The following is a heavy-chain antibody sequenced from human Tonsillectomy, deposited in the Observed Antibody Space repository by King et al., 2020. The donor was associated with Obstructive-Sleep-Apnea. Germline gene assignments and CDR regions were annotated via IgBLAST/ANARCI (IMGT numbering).Heavy chain of an antibody. CDR2: ISYDGSSK. D-gene: IGHD5-18*01. CDR1: GFTFSSYA. J-gene: IGHJ4*02. V-gene: IGHV3-30-3*01. Sequence: VQLVESGGGVVQPGRSLRLSCAASGFTFSSYAMHWVRQAPGKGLEWVALISYDGSSKYYADSVRGRFTISRDNSINTLYLQMNRLRAEDTAVFYCAKGPALVTVGFCDYWGQGTLVTVSS. CDR3: AKGPALVTVGFCDY.